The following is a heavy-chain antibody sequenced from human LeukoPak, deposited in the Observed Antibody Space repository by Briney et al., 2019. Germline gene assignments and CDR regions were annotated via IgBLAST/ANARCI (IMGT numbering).Heavy chain of an antibody. CDR3: ARDIHDLYYFDY. CDR2: INPSGGST. D-gene: IGHD2-21*01. V-gene: IGHV1-46*01. CDR1: GYTFTSYY. Sequence: ASVKVSCKASGYTFTSYYMHWVRQAPGQGLEWMGIINPSGGSTSYAQKFQGRVTMTRDTSTSTVYMELSSLRSKDTAVYYCARDIHDLYYFDYWGQGTLVTVSS. J-gene: IGHJ4*02.